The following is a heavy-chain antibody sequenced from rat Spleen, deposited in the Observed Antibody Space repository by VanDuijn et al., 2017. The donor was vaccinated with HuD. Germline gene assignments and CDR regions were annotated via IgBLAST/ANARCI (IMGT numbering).Heavy chain of an antibody. V-gene: IGHV5-31*01. Sequence: EVQLVESGGGLVQPGRSLKLSCVASGFTFNNYWMTWIRQAPGKGLEWVASITNSGTGAFYVDSVKGRFTISRNNAKSTLYLQMSSLRSEDTATYYCSPLPGRNLAYWGQGVVVTVSS. J-gene: IGHJ2*01. CDR1: GFTFNNYW. CDR2: ITNSGTGA. CDR3: SPLPGRNLAY. D-gene: IGHD1-4*01.